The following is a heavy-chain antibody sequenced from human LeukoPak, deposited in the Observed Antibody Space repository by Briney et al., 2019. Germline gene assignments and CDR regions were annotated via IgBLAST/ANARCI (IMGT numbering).Heavy chain of an antibody. CDR2: MNPNSGNT. CDR1: GYTFTSYD. J-gene: IGHJ6*03. D-gene: IGHD3/OR15-3a*01. V-gene: IGHV1-8*01. CDR3: ARALSWTTDSYYYMDV. Sequence: ASVKVSCKASGYTFTSYDINWVRQATGQGLEWMGWMNPNSGNTGYAQKFQGRVTMTKNTPITTAYMELSSLRSEDTAVYYCARALSWTTDSYYYMDVWGQGALVAVSS.